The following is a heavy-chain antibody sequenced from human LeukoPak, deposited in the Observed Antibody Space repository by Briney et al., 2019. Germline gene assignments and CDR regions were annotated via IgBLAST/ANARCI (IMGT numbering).Heavy chain of an antibody. CDR1: GYAFTGYY. V-gene: IGHV1-2*02. J-gene: IGHJ4*02. D-gene: IGHD3-22*01. Sequence: ASVKVSCKASGYAFTGYYMHWVRQAPGQGLEWMGWINPNSGGTNYAQKFQGRVTMTRDTSISTAYMELSRLRSDDTAVYYCARDNNYYDSSGYYGIDYWGQGTLVTVSS. CDR2: INPNSGGT. CDR3: ARDNNYYDSSGYYGIDY.